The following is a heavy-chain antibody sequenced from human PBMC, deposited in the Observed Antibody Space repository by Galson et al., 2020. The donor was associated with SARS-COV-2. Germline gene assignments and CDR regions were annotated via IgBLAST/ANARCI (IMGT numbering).Heavy chain of an antibody. J-gene: IGHJ4*02. CDR2: IVVGSGKT. D-gene: IGHD1-26*01. Sequence: SAVQWVRQARGQRLEWIGWIVVGSGKTNYAQKFQERVTITRDMSTTTAYMELSSLRSEDTAVYYCAAFVGNNPAYWGQGTLVSVSS. CDR3: AAFVGNNPAY. V-gene: IGHV1-58*01. CDR1: SA.